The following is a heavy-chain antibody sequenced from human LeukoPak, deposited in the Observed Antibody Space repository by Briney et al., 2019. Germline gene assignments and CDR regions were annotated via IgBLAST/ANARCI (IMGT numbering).Heavy chain of an antibody. Sequence: SETLSLTCTVSGGSISSSSENWGWIRQPPGKRLEWIGSIYYSGSTYYNPSLKSRVTISVDMSKNQFSLRLSSVTAADTAVYYCARRRVVATINDAFDIWGQGTMVTVSS. CDR3: ARRRVVATINDAFDI. J-gene: IGHJ3*02. D-gene: IGHD5-12*01. V-gene: IGHV4-39*01. CDR1: GGSISSSSEN. CDR2: IYYSGST.